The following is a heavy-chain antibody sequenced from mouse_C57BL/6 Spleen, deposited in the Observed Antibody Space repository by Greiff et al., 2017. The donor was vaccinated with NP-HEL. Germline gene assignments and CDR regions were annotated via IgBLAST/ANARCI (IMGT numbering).Heavy chain of an antibody. CDR3: ARGEEGITTDY. D-gene: IGHD1-1*01. Sequence: QVQLQQSGAELVKPGASVKLSCKASGYTFTSYWMHWVKQRPGQGLEWIGMIHPNSGSTNYNEKFKSKATLTVDKSSSTAYMQLSSLTSEDSAVYYCARGEEGITTDYWGQGTTLTVSS. J-gene: IGHJ2*01. CDR1: GYTFTSYW. V-gene: IGHV1-64*01. CDR2: IHPNSGST.